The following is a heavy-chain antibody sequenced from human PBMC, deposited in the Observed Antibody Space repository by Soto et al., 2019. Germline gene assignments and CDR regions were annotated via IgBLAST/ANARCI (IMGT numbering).Heavy chain of an antibody. J-gene: IGHJ6*02. D-gene: IGHD1-7*01. CDR2: IIPILGIA. CDR1: GGTFSSYT. CDR3: AREAYNWNYIHYYGMDV. Sequence: ASVKVSCKASGGTFSSYTISWVRQAPGQGLEWMGRIIPILGIANYAQKFQGRVTITADKSTSTAYMELSSLRSEDTAVYYCAREAYNWNYIHYYGMDVWGQGTTVTVSS. V-gene: IGHV1-69*04.